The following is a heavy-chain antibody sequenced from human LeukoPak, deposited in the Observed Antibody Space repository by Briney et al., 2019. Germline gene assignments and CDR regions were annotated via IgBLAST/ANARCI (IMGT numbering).Heavy chain of an antibody. V-gene: IGHV3-30-3*01. Sequence: GGSLRLSCAASGFTFSSYAMHWVRQAPGKGLEWVAVISYDGSNKYYADSVKGRFTISRDNSKNTLYLQMNSLRAEDTAVYYCAKDRGLGLFDYWGQGTLVTVSS. CDR2: ISYDGSNK. CDR1: GFTFSSYA. J-gene: IGHJ4*02. D-gene: IGHD3-10*01. CDR3: AKDRGLGLFDY.